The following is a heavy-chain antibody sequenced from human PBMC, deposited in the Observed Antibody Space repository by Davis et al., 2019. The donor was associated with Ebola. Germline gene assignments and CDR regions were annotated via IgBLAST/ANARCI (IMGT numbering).Heavy chain of an antibody. CDR2: IVLGSVNT. Sequence: SVKVSCKASGLTFSSSAMQWVRQARGQRLEWIGSIVLGSVNTNYAQKFQGRVTITRDMSTSTSYLDLSNLRSEDAAVYYCVASAGTVGKFDYWGQGTRVTVSS. V-gene: IGHV1-58*02. D-gene: IGHD1-14*01. J-gene: IGHJ4*01. CDR3: VASAGTVGKFDY. CDR1: GLTFSSSA.